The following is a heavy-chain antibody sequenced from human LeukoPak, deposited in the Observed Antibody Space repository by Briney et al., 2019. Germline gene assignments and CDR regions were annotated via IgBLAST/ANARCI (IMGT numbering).Heavy chain of an antibody. D-gene: IGHD6-25*01. Sequence: PGGSLRLSCAVSGLTFSSYAMSWVRQAPGRGLEWVSGISGSGGSTIYAESVKGRFTISRDNSKNTLFLQMNSLRAEDTAVYYCARAPRLQLPDYWGQGTLVTVSS. CDR3: ARAPRLQLPDY. CDR1: GLTFSSYA. J-gene: IGHJ4*02. CDR2: ISGSGGST. V-gene: IGHV3-23*01.